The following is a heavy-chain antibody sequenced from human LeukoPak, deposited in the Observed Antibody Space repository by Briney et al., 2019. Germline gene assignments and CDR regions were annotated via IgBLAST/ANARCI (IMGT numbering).Heavy chain of an antibody. J-gene: IGHJ4*02. Sequence: GGSLRLSCAASGFTFSAYWMNWVRQTPGKGLEWVSSISSSSSYIYYADSVKGRFTISRDNAKNSLYLQMNSLRAEDTAVYYCARVGIYYYDSSGPQVYWGQGTLVTVSS. V-gene: IGHV3-21*01. CDR3: ARVGIYYYDSSGPQVY. CDR1: GFTFSAYW. CDR2: ISSSSSYI. D-gene: IGHD3-22*01.